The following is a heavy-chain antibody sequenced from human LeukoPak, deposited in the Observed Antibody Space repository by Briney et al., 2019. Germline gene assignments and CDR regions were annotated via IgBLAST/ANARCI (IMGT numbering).Heavy chain of an antibody. D-gene: IGHD1-7*01. Sequence: GGSLRLSCAASGFTFSTHGMHWVRQAPGKGLEWVAVIWYGGSNKYYADSVKGRFTISRDNSKNTLYLQMNSLRAEDTAVYYCAKDRYNWTYGIDSWGQGTLVTVSS. CDR2: IWYGGSNK. CDR1: GFTFSTHG. CDR3: AKDRYNWTYGIDS. V-gene: IGHV3-30*02. J-gene: IGHJ4*02.